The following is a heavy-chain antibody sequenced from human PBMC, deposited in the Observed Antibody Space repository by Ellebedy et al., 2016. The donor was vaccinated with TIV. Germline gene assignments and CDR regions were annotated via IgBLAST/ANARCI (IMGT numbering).Heavy chain of an antibody. V-gene: IGHV3-53*01. D-gene: IGHD2-2*01. CDR1: GFTVSSNY. J-gene: IGHJ6*02. CDR3: ARDLRDCSSTSCYWGWLDV. CDR2: IYSGGST. Sequence: GESLKISCAASGFTVSSNYMSWVRQAPGKGLEWVSVIYSGGSTYYADSVKGRFTISRDNSKNTLYLQMNSLRAEDTAVYYCARDLRDCSSTSCYWGWLDVWGQGTTVTVSS.